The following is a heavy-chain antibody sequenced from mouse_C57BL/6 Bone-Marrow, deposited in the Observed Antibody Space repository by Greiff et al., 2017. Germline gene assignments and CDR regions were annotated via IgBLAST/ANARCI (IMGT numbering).Heavy chain of an antibody. CDR3: ARCSCGSSLAWFAY. D-gene: IGHD1-1*01. Sequence: QVQLQQSGAELARPGASVKLSCKASGYTFTSYGISWVKQRTGQGLEWIGEIYPRSGNTNYNEKFKSKAPLTADKSSSTACMELRNLTSEDSAVYACARCSCGSSLAWFAYWGQGTLVTVSA. J-gene: IGHJ3*01. CDR1: GYTFTSYG. CDR2: IYPRSGNT. V-gene: IGHV1-81*01.